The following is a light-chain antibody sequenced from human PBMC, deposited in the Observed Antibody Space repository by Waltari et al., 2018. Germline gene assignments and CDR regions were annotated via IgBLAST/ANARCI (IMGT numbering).Light chain of an antibody. V-gene: IGKV1-6*01. CDR2: AAS. CDR3: LQDYDYLWT. J-gene: IGKJ1*01. Sequence: AIQMTQSTSSLSASVGDRVTITCRASQGISNDLGWYQQKPGKAPKLLIYAASTLESGVPSRFSGRWSGTDFTLTISSLQPEDFATYYCLQDYDYLWTFGQGTKVEI. CDR1: QGISND.